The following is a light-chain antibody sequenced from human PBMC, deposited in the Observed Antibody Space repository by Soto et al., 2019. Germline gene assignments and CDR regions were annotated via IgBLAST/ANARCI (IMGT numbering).Light chain of an antibody. Sequence: EIVMTQSPATLSVSPGERAILSCRASQSISINLAWYQQKPGQAPRLLIYAASNRATGVPARSSGSWSGTEFTLTISRLETEDFAVYYCQQSGSSPITVGQGTRREIK. CDR2: AAS. J-gene: IGKJ5*01. CDR3: QQSGSSPIT. V-gene: IGKV3-15*01. CDR1: QSISIN.